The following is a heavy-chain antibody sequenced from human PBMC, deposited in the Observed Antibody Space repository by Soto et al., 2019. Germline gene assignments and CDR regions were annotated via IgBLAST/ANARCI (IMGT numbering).Heavy chain of an antibody. CDR1: GFTFGNYA. Sequence: EVQLLESGGGLVQPGGSLRLSCAASGFTFGNYAFSWVRQAPGKGLEWVSVISGGGDATYYPDFVKGRFTTSRDNSKSTVYLQMNSLRAEDTSVYYCAKKSLGSITLPALYYFDYWGQGTLVTVSS. CDR3: AKKSLGSITLPALYYFDY. J-gene: IGHJ4*02. D-gene: IGHD7-27*01. V-gene: IGHV3-23*01. CDR2: ISGGGDAT.